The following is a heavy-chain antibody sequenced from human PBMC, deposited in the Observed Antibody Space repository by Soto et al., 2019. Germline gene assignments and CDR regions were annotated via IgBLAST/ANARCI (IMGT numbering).Heavy chain of an antibody. CDR3: AGDDAHGSNCDLAY. D-gene: IGHD1-26*01. V-gene: IGHV3-30*03. CDR2: IFPNGRDK. Sequence: QVQLVQSGGGVVQPGRSLRLSCAASGFNFNTYFMHWVRQAPGKGLEWVAMIFPNGRDKEYADSVQGRFTISRDNSNITLYLKLDSLRHEDTAVYHCAGDDAHGSNCDLAYCGHGDVVTVYS. CDR1: GFNFNTYF. J-gene: IGHJ4*01.